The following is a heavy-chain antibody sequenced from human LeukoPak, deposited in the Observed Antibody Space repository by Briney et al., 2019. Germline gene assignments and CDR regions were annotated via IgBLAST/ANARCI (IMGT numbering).Heavy chain of an antibody. V-gene: IGHV3-13*01. CDR2: IGTAGDT. Sequence: GGSLRLSCAASGFTFSSYDMHWVRQATGKGLEWVSAIGTAGDTYYPGSVKGRFTISRENAKNSLYLQMNSLRAGDTAVYYCARGDPIIYSSGWPLDYWGQGTLVTVSS. J-gene: IGHJ4*02. CDR3: ARGDPIIYSSGWPLDY. D-gene: IGHD6-19*01. CDR1: GFTFSSYD.